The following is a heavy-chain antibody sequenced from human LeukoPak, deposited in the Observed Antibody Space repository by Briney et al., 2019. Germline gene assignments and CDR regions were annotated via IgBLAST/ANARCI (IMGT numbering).Heavy chain of an antibody. CDR3: ARHLYSSGWYIDY. CDR2: ISSGGSTI. Sequence: GGSLRHSCAASGFTFSSYEMNWVRQAPGKGLEWVSYISSGGSTIDHADSVKGRFTISRDNAKNSLYLQMNSLRAEDTAVYYCARHLYSSGWYIDYWGQGTLVTVSS. V-gene: IGHV3-48*03. J-gene: IGHJ4*02. CDR1: GFTFSSYE. D-gene: IGHD6-19*01.